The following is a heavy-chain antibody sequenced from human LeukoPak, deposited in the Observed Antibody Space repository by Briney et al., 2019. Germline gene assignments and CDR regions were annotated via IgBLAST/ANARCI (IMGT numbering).Heavy chain of an antibody. Sequence: PSKTLSLTCAVSGGSISSYYWSWIRQPPGKGLEWIGYMYDSGSNNYNPSLKGRVTISVDTSKNQFSLNLSSVTAADTAVYYGASAPGGNLPSDYWSQGTLVTVSS. J-gene: IGHJ4*02. CDR1: GGSISSYY. CDR2: MYDSGSN. D-gene: IGHD4-23*01. V-gene: IGHV4-59*01. CDR3: ASAPGGNLPSDY.